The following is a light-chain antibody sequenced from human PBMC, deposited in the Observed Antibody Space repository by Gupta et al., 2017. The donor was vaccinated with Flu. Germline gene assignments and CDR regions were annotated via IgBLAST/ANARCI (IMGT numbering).Light chain of an antibody. CDR1: QNIRGW. CDR2: KAS. CDR3: QQYNSYFVT. J-gene: IGKJ4*01. Sequence: DIQMTQSPSTLSASVGDRVTITCRASQNIRGWLAWYQQKSGKAPKLLIYKASLLQSGVPSRFSGSGSGTEYNITIRSLQHDDFATYHCQQYNSYFVTFGGGTKVEIK. V-gene: IGKV1-5*03.